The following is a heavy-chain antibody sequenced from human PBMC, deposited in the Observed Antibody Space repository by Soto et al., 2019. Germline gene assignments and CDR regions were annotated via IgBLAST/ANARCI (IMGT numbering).Heavy chain of an antibody. Sequence: GGSLRLSCVASGFNFANYAMNWVRQAPGKGLEWVSAIASSGDRTCYADSVKGRFTISRDNSKNTLSLQMNSLRAEDTAVYYCAKGTTIFGVAKYGMDVWGQGTTVTVSS. V-gene: IGHV3-23*01. J-gene: IGHJ6*02. D-gene: IGHD3-3*01. CDR3: AKGTTIFGVAKYGMDV. CDR1: GFNFANYA. CDR2: IASSGDRT.